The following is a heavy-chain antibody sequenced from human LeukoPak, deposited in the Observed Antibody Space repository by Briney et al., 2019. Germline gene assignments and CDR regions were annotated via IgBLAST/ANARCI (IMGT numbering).Heavy chain of an antibody. V-gene: IGHV4-38-2*02. CDR3: ATEPVDTAMVRDYYFDY. CDR1: GYSISSGYY. CDR2: IYHSGST. Sequence: SETLSLTCAVSGYSISSGYYWGWIRQPPGKGLEWIGSIYHSGSTYYNPSLKSRVTISVDTSKNQFSLKLSSVTAADTAVYYCATEPVDTAMVRDYYFDYWGQGTLVTVSS. D-gene: IGHD5-18*01. J-gene: IGHJ4*02.